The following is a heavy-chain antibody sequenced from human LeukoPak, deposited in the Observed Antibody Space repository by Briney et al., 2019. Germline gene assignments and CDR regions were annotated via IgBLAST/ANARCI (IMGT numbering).Heavy chain of an antibody. V-gene: IGHV4-34*01. CDR1: GGSFSGHF. CDR3: ARALAAAVIN. Sequence: PSETLSLTCGVYGGSFSGHFYSWIRQPPGKGLEWIGEITHRGSTNYNPSLKSRAAMSVDTSKNHFSLNLTSVTAADTAIYYCARALAAAVINWGQGTLVTVSS. CDR2: ITHRGST. J-gene: IGHJ1*01. D-gene: IGHD6-13*01.